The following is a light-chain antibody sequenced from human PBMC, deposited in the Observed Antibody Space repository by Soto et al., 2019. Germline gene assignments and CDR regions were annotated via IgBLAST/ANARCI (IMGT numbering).Light chain of an antibody. V-gene: IGKV1-17*01. Sequence: DTQMTQSPSSLSASVGDRVTITCRAGQGITKDLGWYQQQPGKAPKRLIYSASKLQSGVPSRFSGSGSGTEFTLTISSLQPEDFVTYYCLQHNSYPWTFGQGTKVEFK. CDR3: LQHNSYPWT. CDR2: SAS. J-gene: IGKJ1*01. CDR1: QGITKD.